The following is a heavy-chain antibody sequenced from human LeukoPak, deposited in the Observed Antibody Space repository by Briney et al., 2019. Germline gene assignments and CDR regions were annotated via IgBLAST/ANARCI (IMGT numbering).Heavy chain of an antibody. D-gene: IGHD5-18*01. CDR1: GYSISSGYY. CDR2: FYHSGST. Sequence: SETLSLTCTVSGYSISSGYYWGWIRQPPGKGLEWIGSFYHSGSTYYNPSLKSRVTISLDTSKNQFSLKLSSVTAADTAVYYCAPVDSYGSFDYWGQGTLVTVSS. CDR3: APVDSYGSFDY. J-gene: IGHJ4*02. V-gene: IGHV4-38-2*02.